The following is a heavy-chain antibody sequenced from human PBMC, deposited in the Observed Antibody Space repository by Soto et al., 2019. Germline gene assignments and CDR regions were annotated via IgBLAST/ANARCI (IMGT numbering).Heavy chain of an antibody. Sequence: QPGGALRLSCEASGFTFRNNKMHSGRHAPGRGLLWVSRINSDGRNTRYADSVQSRFTISRDNSNNTLFLQMNSPKVADTAFYFCASRCSRPNCYGMDVWGQGTTVTVSS. V-gene: IGHV3-74*01. J-gene: IGHJ6*02. CDR3: ASRCSRPNCYGMDV. D-gene: IGHD2-2*01. CDR1: GFTFRNNK. CDR2: INSDGRNT.